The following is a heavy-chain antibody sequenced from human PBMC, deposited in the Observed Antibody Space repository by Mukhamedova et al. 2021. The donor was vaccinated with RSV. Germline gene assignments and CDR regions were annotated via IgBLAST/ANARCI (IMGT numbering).Heavy chain of an antibody. V-gene: IGHV3-33*01. CDR2: YNGGQQ. CDR3: ARDLKRGYSYGLDQ. Sequence: YNGGQQYYADSVKGRFFISRDNSKNTVSLQMNNLRVDDTAMYYCARDLKRGYSYGLDQWGQGTPVTVSS. J-gene: IGHJ4*02. D-gene: IGHD5-18*01.